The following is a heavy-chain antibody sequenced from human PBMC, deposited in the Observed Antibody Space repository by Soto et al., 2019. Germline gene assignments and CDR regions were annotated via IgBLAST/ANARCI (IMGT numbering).Heavy chain of an antibody. CDR1: GLHFSSYI. CDR3: ARVDYYDSSGPDGDAFDI. CDR2: ISSSSSTI. D-gene: IGHD3-22*01. V-gene: IGHV3-48*01. Sequence: GGSMILSCAASGLHFSSYIRNWVSKTTGKGLEWVSYISSSSSTIYYADSVKGRFTISRDNSKNTLYLQMNSLRAEDTAVYYCARVDYYDSSGPDGDAFDIWGQGTMVTVSS. J-gene: IGHJ3*02.